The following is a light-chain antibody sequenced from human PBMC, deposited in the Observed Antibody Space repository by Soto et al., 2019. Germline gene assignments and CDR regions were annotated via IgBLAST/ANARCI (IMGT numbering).Light chain of an antibody. CDR1: SSDVGSYNF. CDR2: EVS. Sequence: QSALTQPPSASASPGQSVTTSCTGTSSDVGSYNFVSWYQQHPGKAPKLMIYEVSKRPSGVPHRFSGSKSGNTASLTVSGLQAEDEADYYCSSYAGSNNYVFGTGTKLTVL. CDR3: SSYAGSNNYV. V-gene: IGLV2-8*01. J-gene: IGLJ1*01.